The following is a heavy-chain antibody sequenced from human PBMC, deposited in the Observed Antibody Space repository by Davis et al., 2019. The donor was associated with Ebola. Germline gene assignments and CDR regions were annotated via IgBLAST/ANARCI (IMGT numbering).Heavy chain of an antibody. CDR2: IYYSGNT. CDR3: ARMGWYDDSSGYYLGPFDY. J-gene: IGHJ4*02. CDR1: GGSISNYY. Sequence: MPSETLSLTCTVSGGSISNYYWSWIRQPPGKGLEWIGYIYYSGNTNYNPSLKGRVTISVDTSKNQFSLKLSSVTAADTAVYYCARMGWYDDSSGYYLGPFDYWGQGTLVTVSS. D-gene: IGHD3-22*01. V-gene: IGHV4-59*01.